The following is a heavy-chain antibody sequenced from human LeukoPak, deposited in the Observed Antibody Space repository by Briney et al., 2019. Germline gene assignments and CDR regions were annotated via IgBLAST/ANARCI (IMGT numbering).Heavy chain of an antibody. V-gene: IGHV4-4*02. D-gene: IGHD5-24*01. CDR2: IHDSGST. Sequence: SGTLSLTCAVSGAXISSTYCSTWVRQPPGKGLEWIGEIHDSGSTNYNPSLKSRVTISVDKSKKQFSLNLTSVTAADTAVYYCATRATDGPLWGQGTLVTVSS. J-gene: IGHJ4*02. CDR1: GAXISSTYC. CDR3: ATRATDGPL.